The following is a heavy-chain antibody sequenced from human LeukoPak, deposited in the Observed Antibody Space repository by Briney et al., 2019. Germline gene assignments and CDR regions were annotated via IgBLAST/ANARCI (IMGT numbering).Heavy chain of an antibody. Sequence: ASVKVSCKASGYRLTSHGISWVRQAPGQGLEWMGWISTHNGNTKYAQKFQGRVTMTTDTSTSTAYMELRSLRSDDTALYYCARGSYGEVSFDYWGQGTLVTVSS. V-gene: IGHV1-18*01. CDR2: ISTHNGNT. CDR3: ARGSYGEVSFDY. J-gene: IGHJ4*02. CDR1: GYRLTSHG. D-gene: IGHD4-17*01.